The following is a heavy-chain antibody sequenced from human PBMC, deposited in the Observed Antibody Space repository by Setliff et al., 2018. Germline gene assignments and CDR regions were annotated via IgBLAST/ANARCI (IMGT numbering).Heavy chain of an antibody. J-gene: IGHJ4*02. D-gene: IGHD3-10*01. CDR3: ARGIITMVRGVITFSYYFDY. Sequence: SETLSLTCSVSGFSINTYYWCWIRQPAGKGLEWIGRIYCGGNTNYNPSLKSRFTMSVKKSKNQFFLRLTSVPASDTAVYYCARGIITMVRGVITFSYYFDYWGQGTLVTVSS. V-gene: IGHV4-4*07. CDR1: GFSINTYY. CDR2: IYCGGNT.